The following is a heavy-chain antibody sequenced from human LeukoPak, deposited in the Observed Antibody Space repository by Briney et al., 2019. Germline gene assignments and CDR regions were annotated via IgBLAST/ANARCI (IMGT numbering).Heavy chain of an antibody. Sequence: GGSLRLSCAASGFTFSSYWMSWVRQAPGKGLEWVANIKQDGSEKYYVDSVKGRFTISRDNAKNSLYLQMNSLRAEDTAVYYCARDLSYSSGWSSSPYYYYYMDVWGKGTTVTVSS. D-gene: IGHD6-19*01. J-gene: IGHJ6*03. CDR1: GFTFSSYW. CDR2: IKQDGSEK. CDR3: ARDLSYSSGWSSSPYYYYYMDV. V-gene: IGHV3-7*01.